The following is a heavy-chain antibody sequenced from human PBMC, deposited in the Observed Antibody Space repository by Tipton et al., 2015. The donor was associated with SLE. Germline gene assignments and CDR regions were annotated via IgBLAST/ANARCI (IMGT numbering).Heavy chain of an antibody. CDR3: ARLVSTTGPRLFDS. D-gene: IGHD1/OR15-1a*01. CDR2: INSDEITT. Sequence: SLRLSCVASGFTFSDYWMHWVRQAPGKGLVWVSRINSDEITTTYADSVKGRFTISRDNAKNTLYLQMDSLRAEDTATYFCARLVSTTGPRLFDSWGQGTLVTVSS. V-gene: IGHV3-74*03. CDR1: GFTFSDYW. J-gene: IGHJ4*02.